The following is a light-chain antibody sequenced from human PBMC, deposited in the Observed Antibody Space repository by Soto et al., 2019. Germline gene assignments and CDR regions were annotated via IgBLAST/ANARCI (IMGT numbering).Light chain of an antibody. CDR3: GTWDSSLGSFYV. J-gene: IGLJ1*01. Sequence: QSVLTQPPSVSAAPGQKITISCSGSNSNIGNNYVSWYQQRPGAAPKLLIYDNTKRPSGIPDRFSGSRSGTSASLGISGHQAGDEADYFCGTWDSSLGSFYVFGPGTKLTVL. CDR2: DNT. V-gene: IGLV1-51*01. CDR1: NSNIGNNY.